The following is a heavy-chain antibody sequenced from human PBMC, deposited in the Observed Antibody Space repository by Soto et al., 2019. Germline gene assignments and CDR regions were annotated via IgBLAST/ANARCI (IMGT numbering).Heavy chain of an antibody. CDR1: GGSIRDYF. CDR3: ARVGGDDFGDSGGFDY. CDR2: IYYSGRT. J-gene: IGHJ4*02. D-gene: IGHD4-17*01. V-gene: IGHV4-59*01. Sequence: QVQLQESGPGLVKPSETLSLTCTVSGGSIRDYFWTWIRQPPGKGLEWIGYIYYSGRTNYNPSLKSRVSISVDTSKNHFSLQLRSVTAADTAVYYCARVGGDDFGDSGGFDYWGQGTLVPVSS.